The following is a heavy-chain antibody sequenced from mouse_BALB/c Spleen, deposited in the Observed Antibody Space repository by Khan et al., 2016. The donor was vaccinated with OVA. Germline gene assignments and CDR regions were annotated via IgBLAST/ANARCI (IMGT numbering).Heavy chain of an antibody. Sequence: EVQLQESGPGLVKPSQSLSLTCTVTGYSITSGYAWNWIRQFPGNKLEWMGYISYSGGTSYNPSLKSRISITRDTSKNQSFLQLNSVTTEDTATYYCARGNYYGYYFAYWGQGTPLTVSS. V-gene: IGHV3-2*02. J-gene: IGHJ2*01. CDR3: ARGNYYGYYFAY. D-gene: IGHD1-1*01. CDR1: GYSITSGYA. CDR2: ISYSGGT.